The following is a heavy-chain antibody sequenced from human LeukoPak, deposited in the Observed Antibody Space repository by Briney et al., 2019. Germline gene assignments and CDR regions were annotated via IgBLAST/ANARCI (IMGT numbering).Heavy chain of an antibody. V-gene: IGHV3-53*01. Sequence: PGGSLRLSCVASGFTVSSNYMSWVRRAPGKGLEWVSVIYSGGSTYYADSVKGRFTISRDNSENTLYLQMNSLRAEDTAVYYCARPYYYDSGGNYWGQGSLVTVSS. D-gene: IGHD3-22*01. CDR1: GFTVSSNY. CDR2: IYSGGST. CDR3: ARPYYYDSGGNY. J-gene: IGHJ4*02.